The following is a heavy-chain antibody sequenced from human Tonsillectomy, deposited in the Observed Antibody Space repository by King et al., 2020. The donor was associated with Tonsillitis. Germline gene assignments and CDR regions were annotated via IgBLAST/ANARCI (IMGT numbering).Heavy chain of an antibody. Sequence: VQLVESGGGVVQPGRSLRLSCAASGFTFSSYGMHWVRQAPGKGLEGVAVISYDGSNKYYADSVKGRFTISRDNSKNTLYLQMNSLRAEDTAVYYCAKDGAVAGKTFDYWGQGTLVTVSS. J-gene: IGHJ4*02. CDR1: GFTFSSYG. CDR2: ISYDGSNK. CDR3: AKDGAVAGKTFDY. V-gene: IGHV3-30*18. D-gene: IGHD6-19*01.